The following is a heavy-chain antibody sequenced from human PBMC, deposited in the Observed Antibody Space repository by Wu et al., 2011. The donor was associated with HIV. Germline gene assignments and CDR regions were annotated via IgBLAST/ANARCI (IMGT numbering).Heavy chain of an antibody. V-gene: IGHV1-69*06. CDR2: IIPIFGTA. J-gene: IGHJ4*02. D-gene: IGHD2-21*01. CDR3: ARDFGGDGDS. CDR1: GGTFNSYG. Sequence: QLVQSGAAVKKPGSSVKVSCKASGGTFNSYGITWVRQAPGQGLEWMGGIIPIFGTANYAQKFQGRVTITADKSTSTAYMELSSLRSEDTAMYCCARDFGGDGDSWGQGTLVTVSS.